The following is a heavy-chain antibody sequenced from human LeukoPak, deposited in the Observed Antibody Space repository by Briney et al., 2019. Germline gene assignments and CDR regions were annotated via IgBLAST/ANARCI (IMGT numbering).Heavy chain of an antibody. D-gene: IGHD1-26*01. V-gene: IGHV4-59*12. Sequence: SETLSLTCTVSGGSISSYYWSWIRQPPGKGLEWIGYIYYSGSTNYNPSLKSRVTMSVDTSKNQFSLKLSSVTAADTAVYYCAREAEVGAYAYWGQGTLVTVSS. CDR1: GGSISSYY. CDR2: IYYSGST. J-gene: IGHJ4*02. CDR3: AREAEVGAYAY.